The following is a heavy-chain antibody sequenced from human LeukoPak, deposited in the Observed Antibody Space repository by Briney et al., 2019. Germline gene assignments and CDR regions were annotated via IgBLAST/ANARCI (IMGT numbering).Heavy chain of an antibody. CDR3: ARSSFGYYYDSSGYYYFDY. CDR2: INPNSGGT. V-gene: IGHV1-2*04. D-gene: IGHD3-22*01. J-gene: IGHJ4*02. Sequence: ASVKVSCKASGYTFTGYYMHWVRQAPGQGLEWMGWINPNSGGTNYAQKFQGWVTMTRDTSIGTAYMELSRLRSDDTAVYYCARSSFGYYYDSSGYYYFDYWGQGTLVTVSS. CDR1: GYTFTGYY.